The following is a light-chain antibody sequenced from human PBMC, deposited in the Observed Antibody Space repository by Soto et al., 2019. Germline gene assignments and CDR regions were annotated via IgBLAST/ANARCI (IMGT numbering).Light chain of an antibody. Sequence: IHMTQSPSSLSASIGYRVTLTCRAGQSIDNYLNWYQQKKGKAPNPLIYATSSLQSGVPSRFSGSAYGTEFNLTISSLQSEDFAMYDCQQSYSSTWTFGQGTKVDIK. V-gene: IGKV1-39*01. CDR2: ATS. CDR1: QSIDNY. CDR3: QQSYSSTWT. J-gene: IGKJ1*01.